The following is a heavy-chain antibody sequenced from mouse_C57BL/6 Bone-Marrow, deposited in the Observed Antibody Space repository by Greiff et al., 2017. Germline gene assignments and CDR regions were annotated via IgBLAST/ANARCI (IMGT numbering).Heavy chain of an antibody. D-gene: IGHD4-1*01. V-gene: IGHV1-55*01. J-gene: IGHJ4*01. CDR3: AREDWRFYYAMDY. CDR1: GYTFTSYW. CDR2: IYPGSGST. Sequence: QVQLQQPGAELVKPGASVKMSCKASGYTFTSYWITWVKQRPGQGLEWIGDIYPGSGSTNYNEKFKSKATLTVATSSSTAYMQLSSLTSEDSAVYYCAREDWRFYYAMDYWGQGTSVTVSS.